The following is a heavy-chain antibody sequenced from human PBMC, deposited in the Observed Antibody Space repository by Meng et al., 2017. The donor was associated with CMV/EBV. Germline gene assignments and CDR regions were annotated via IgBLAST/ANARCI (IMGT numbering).Heavy chain of an antibody. D-gene: IGHD3-16*01. Sequence: SETLSLTCTVSGGSISSYYWSWIRQPPGKGLEWIGYIYYSGSTNYNPSLKSRVTISVDTSKNQFSLKLSSVTAADTAVYYCTRGGALAAFDIWGQGTMVTVSS. CDR2: IYYSGST. V-gene: IGHV4-59*01. CDR1: GGSISSYY. J-gene: IGHJ3*02. CDR3: TRGGALAAFDI.